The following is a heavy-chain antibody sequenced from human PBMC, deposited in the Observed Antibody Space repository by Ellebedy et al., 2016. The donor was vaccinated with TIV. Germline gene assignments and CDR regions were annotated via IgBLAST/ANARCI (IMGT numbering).Heavy chain of an antibody. CDR3: ARVGLDGYMAPRYFDY. Sequence: GESLKISCAASGFTVSSNYMSWVRQAPGKGLEWVSVIYSGGSTYYADSVKGRFTISRHNSKNTLYLQMNSLRAEDTAVYYCARVGLDGYMAPRYFDYWGQGTLVTVSS. J-gene: IGHJ4*02. CDR2: IYSGGST. V-gene: IGHV3-53*04. D-gene: IGHD5-24*01. CDR1: GFTVSSNY.